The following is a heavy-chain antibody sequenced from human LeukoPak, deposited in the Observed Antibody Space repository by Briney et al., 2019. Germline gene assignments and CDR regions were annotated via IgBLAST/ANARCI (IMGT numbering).Heavy chain of an antibody. Sequence: GASVKVSCKASGYTFTGHYMHWVRQAPGQGLEWMGWINPNSGGTNYAQKFQGRVTMTRDTSISTAYMELSRLRSDDTAVYYCARVKVRGYSKSMGYWGQGTLVTVSS. D-gene: IGHD5-18*01. V-gene: IGHV1-2*02. CDR1: GYTFTGHY. CDR2: INPNSGGT. CDR3: ARVKVRGYSKSMGY. J-gene: IGHJ4*02.